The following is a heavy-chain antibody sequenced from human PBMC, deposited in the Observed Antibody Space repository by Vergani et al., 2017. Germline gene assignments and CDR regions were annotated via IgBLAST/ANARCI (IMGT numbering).Heavy chain of an antibody. J-gene: IGHJ2*01. CDR1: GGSLSSSSYY. Sequence: QVQLPESGPGLVKPSEPLSLTCTVSGGSLSSSSYYWGWIRQPPGKGLEWIGSIYYSGSTYYNPSLKSRVTISVDTSKNQFSLKLSSVTAADTAVYYCASTQPGRILRDWYFDLWGRGTLVTVSS. CDR2: IYYSGST. CDR3: ASTQPGRILRDWYFDL. D-gene: IGHD1-14*01. V-gene: IGHV4-39*01.